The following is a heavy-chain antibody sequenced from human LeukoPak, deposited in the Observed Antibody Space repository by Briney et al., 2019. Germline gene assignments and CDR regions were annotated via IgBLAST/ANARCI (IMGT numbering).Heavy chain of an antibody. CDR1: GGTFSSYA. J-gene: IGHJ4*02. V-gene: IGHV1-2*02. CDR2: INPNSGGT. D-gene: IGHD2-2*01. CDR3: ARSESIVVVPAAKGGIDY. Sequence: GASVKVSCKASGGTFSSYAISWVRQAPGQGLEWVGWINPNSGGTNYAQKFQGRVTMTRDTSISTAYMELSRLRSDDTAVYYCARSESIVVVPAAKGGIDYWGQGTLVTVSS.